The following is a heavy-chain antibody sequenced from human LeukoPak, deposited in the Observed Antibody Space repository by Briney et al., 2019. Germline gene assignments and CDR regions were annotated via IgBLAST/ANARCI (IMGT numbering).Heavy chain of an antibody. CDR1: GFTFRNYA. CDR3: ADGGRQLVSSAPIDS. J-gene: IGHJ4*02. V-gene: IGHV3-23*01. CDR2: ISGSGGTT. Sequence: GGSLRLSCAASGFTFRNYAIHWVREAPGKGLEWVSAISGSGGTTYYADSVKGRFTISRDNSKNTLSLQMNSLRVEDTALYYCADGGRQLVSSAPIDSWGQGTLVTVSS. D-gene: IGHD6-13*01.